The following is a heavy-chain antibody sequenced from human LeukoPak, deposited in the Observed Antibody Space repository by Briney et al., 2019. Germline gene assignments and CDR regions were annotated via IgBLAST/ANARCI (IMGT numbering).Heavy chain of an antibody. Sequence: GGSLRLSCAASGFTVSSNYMSWVRQAPGKGLEWASVIYSGGSTYYADSVKGRFTISRDNSKNTLYLQMNSLRAEDTAVYYCARQTRRDGYNLDYWGQGTLVTVSS. CDR1: GFTVSSNY. V-gene: IGHV3-66*02. CDR3: ARQTRRDGYNLDY. D-gene: IGHD5-24*01. J-gene: IGHJ4*02. CDR2: IYSGGST.